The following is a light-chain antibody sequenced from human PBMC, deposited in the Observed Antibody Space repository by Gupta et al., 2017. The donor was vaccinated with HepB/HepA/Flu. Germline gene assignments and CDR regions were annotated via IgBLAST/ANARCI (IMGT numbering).Light chain of an antibody. J-gene: IGKJ2*04. CDR3: QQSYTAPGS. CDR2: AAS. CDR1: RSIKSS. Sequence: DMQMPQSPSPLSASIGDTVTITCRASRSIKSSLNWYQQRPGKAPKLLIYAASSLQSGVPSKFSGDGSGTTFTLTIIDLQPEDFATYYCQQSYTAPGSFGQGTRLEIK. V-gene: IGKV1-39*01.